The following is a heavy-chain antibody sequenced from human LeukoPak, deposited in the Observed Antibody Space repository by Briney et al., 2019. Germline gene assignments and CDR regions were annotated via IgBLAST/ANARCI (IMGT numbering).Heavy chain of an antibody. CDR2: IYSDNT. V-gene: IGHV3-53*01. CDR3: ARRAGAYSHPYDY. J-gene: IGHJ4*02. Sequence: GGSLRLSCTVSGFTFSTNSMSWVRQAPGKGLEWVSFIYSDNTRYSYSVKGRFTISRDNSKNTLYLQMSSLRAEDTAVYYCARRAGAYSHPYDYWGQGTLVTVSS. D-gene: IGHD4/OR15-4a*01. CDR1: GFTFSTNS.